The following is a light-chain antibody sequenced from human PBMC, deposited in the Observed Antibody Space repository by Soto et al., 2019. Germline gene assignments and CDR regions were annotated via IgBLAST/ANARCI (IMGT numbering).Light chain of an antibody. CDR1: QTIYTD. Sequence: EIVMTQSPATLSVSPGDRVTLSCRASQTIYTDLAWHQQKPGQAPRVLMYGASTRAADIPARFSGSGSGTEFTLTISSLQSEDFAVYFCQQYHYWWTFGQGTTVEIK. CDR2: GAS. J-gene: IGKJ1*01. CDR3: QQYHYWWT. V-gene: IGKV3-15*01.